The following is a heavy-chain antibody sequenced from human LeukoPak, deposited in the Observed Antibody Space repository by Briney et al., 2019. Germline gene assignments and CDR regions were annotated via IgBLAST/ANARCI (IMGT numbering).Heavy chain of an antibody. Sequence: QPGGSLRLSCAASGXNFSSSEMSWVRQAPGKGLECVSNIRSGGRTILYADSVRGRFIISRDDAKNSLYLQMNSLRADDTAVYYCARVSSIYDWFDPWGQGTLVTVSS. CDR2: IRSGGRTI. CDR3: ARVSSIYDWFDP. V-gene: IGHV3-48*03. CDR1: GXNFSSSE. D-gene: IGHD3-16*01. J-gene: IGHJ5*02.